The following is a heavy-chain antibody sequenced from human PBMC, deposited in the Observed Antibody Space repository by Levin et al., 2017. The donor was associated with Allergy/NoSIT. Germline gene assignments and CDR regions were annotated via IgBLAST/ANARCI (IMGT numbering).Heavy chain of an antibody. CDR2: ISSSGSTI. J-gene: IGHJ6*02. V-gene: IGHV3-48*03. Sequence: GGSLRLSCAASGFTFSSYEMNWVRQAPGKGLEWVSYISSSGSTIYYADSVKGRFTISRDNAKNSLYLQMNSLRAEDTAVYYCARESPGSGSYYRFSGTGLPVGMDVWGQGTTVTVSS. D-gene: IGHD3-10*01. CDR1: GFTFSSYE. CDR3: ARESPGSGSYYRFSGTGLPVGMDV.